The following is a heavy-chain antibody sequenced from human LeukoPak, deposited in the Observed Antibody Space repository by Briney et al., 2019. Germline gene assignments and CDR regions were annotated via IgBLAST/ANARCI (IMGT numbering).Heavy chain of an antibody. V-gene: IGHV3-30*02. CDR3: AKGDPYSGYDEDY. D-gene: IGHD5-12*01. CDR2: IRYDGSNK. CDR1: GFTFSSYG. J-gene: IGHJ4*02. Sequence: GGSLRLSCAASGFTFSSYGMHWVRQAPGKGLEWEAFIRYDGSNKYYADSVKGRFTISRDNSKNTLYLQINSLRAEDTAVYYCAKGDPYSGYDEDYWGQGTLVTVSS.